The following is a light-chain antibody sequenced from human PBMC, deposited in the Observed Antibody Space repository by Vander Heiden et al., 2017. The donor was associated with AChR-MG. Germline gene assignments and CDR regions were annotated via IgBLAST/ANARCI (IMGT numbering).Light chain of an antibody. CDR1: QGISNY. Sequence: DIQMTQSPSSLSASVGDRVTITCRASQGISNYLAWYQHKPGNVPKILIYAASTLQSGVSSRFSGSRSGTDFTLSITSLQPEDVATYYCQKYDNAPETFGQRTKVEIK. CDR2: AAS. CDR3: QKYDNAPET. J-gene: IGKJ1*01. V-gene: IGKV1-27*01.